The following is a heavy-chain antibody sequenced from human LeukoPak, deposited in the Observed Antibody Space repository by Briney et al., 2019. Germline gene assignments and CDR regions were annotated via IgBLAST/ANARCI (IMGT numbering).Heavy chain of an antibody. CDR2: INPNSGGT. CDR1: GYTLTGYY. D-gene: IGHD6-13*01. CDR3: ATSGSSWPDY. J-gene: IGHJ4*02. V-gene: IGHV1-2*02. Sequence: GASVKVSCKASGYTLTGYYMHWVRQAPGQGLEWMGWINPNSGGTNYAQKFQGRVTMTRDTSTSTAYTELSSLRSDDTAVYYCATSGSSWPDYWGQGTLVTVSS.